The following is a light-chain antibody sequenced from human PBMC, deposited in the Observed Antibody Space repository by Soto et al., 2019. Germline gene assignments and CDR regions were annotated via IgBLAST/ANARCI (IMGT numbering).Light chain of an antibody. J-gene: IGLJ2*01. CDR1: SSDVGSYNL. Sequence: QSALTQPASVSGSPGQSITISCTGTSSDVGSYNLVSWYQQHPGKAPKLMIYEVSKRPSGVSNRFSGSKSGNTASLTISGLQAEDEADYHCCSYAGSSTFEGVVFGGGTKLTVL. CDR2: EVS. CDR3: CSYAGSSTFEGVV. V-gene: IGLV2-23*02.